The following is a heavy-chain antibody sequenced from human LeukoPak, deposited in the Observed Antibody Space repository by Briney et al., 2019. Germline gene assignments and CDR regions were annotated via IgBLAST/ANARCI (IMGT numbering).Heavy chain of an antibody. D-gene: IGHD3-22*01. CDR3: ARDHGGGYDSSGYHYGGYYFDY. Sequence: GGSLRLSCAASGFTFSSYVMHWVRQAPGKGLEWVAVISYDGSNKYYADSVKGRFTISRDNSKNTLYLQMNSLRAEDTAVYYCARDHGGGYDSSGYHYGGYYFDYWGQGTLVTVSS. CDR1: GFTFSSYV. CDR2: ISYDGSNK. J-gene: IGHJ4*02. V-gene: IGHV3-30-3*01.